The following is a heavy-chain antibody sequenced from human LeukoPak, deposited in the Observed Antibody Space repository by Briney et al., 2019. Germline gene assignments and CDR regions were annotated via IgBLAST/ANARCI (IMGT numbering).Heavy chain of an antibody. Sequence: PGGSLRLSCAVSGFTFNNAWMNWVRQAPGKGLEWVSSISSSSSYIYYADSVKGRFTISRDNAKNSLYLQMNSLRAEDTAVYYCARDLTYYDSSGYSDYWGQGTLVTVSS. CDR2: ISSSSSYI. CDR1: GFTFNNAW. J-gene: IGHJ4*02. V-gene: IGHV3-21*01. D-gene: IGHD3-22*01. CDR3: ARDLTYYDSSGYSDY.